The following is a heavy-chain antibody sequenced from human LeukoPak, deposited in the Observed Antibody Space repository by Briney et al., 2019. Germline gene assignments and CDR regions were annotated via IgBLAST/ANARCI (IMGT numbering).Heavy chain of an antibody. D-gene: IGHD3-9*01. CDR3: ARRSDSLGFDP. CDR2: IYYSGGT. CDR1: GGSVSSNRYY. J-gene: IGHJ5*02. V-gene: IGHV4-39*01. Sequence: SETLSLTCTVSGGSVSSNRYYWGWIRQPPGKGLEWIGSIYYSGGTYYNPSLKSRVTISVDTSKNQFSLKLSSVTAADTAVYYCARRSDSLGFDPWGQGTLVTVSS.